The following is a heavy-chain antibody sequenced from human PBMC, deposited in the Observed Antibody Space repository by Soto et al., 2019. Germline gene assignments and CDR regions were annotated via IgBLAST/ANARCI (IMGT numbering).Heavy chain of an antibody. V-gene: IGHV3-30-3*01. Sequence: WGSLRLSCAASGFIFSSDAMHWVRQAPGKGLEWVAVISYHGNDKYYADSVKGRFTISRDNSKNTLYLQMNSLRAEDTAVYFCARSKYYYDTSDYLDYWGQGTLVTVSS. CDR3: ARSKYYYDTSDYLDY. J-gene: IGHJ4*02. D-gene: IGHD3-22*01. CDR2: ISYHGNDK. CDR1: GFIFSSDA.